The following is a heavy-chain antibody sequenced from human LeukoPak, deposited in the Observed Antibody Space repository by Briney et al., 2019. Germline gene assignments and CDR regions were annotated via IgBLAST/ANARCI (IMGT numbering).Heavy chain of an antibody. V-gene: IGHV3-30*04. CDR3: ARSQSNYPGNLDY. Sequence: GGSLRLSCAASGFTFSSYAMHWVRQAPGKGLEWVAVISYDGSNKYYADSVKGRFTISRDNSKNTLYLQMNSLRAEDTAVYYCARSQSNYPGNLDYWDQGTLVTVSS. CDR1: GFTFSSYA. CDR2: ISYDGSNK. D-gene: IGHD4-11*01. J-gene: IGHJ4*02.